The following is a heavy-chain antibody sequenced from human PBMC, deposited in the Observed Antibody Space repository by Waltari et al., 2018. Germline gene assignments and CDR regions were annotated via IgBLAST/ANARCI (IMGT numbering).Heavy chain of an antibody. V-gene: IGHV3-53*01. Sequence: EVQLVASGGGLIQPGGSLRLSCAASGFTVSRNYFSWVLQAPGKGLEGVSVSYSGGSTYYADSVKGRFTISRDNSKNTLYLQMNSLRAEDTAVYYCARPDYGDYRDAFDIWGQGTMVTVSS. D-gene: IGHD4-17*01. CDR3: ARPDYGDYRDAFDI. J-gene: IGHJ3*02. CDR2: SYSGGST. CDR1: GFTVSRNY.